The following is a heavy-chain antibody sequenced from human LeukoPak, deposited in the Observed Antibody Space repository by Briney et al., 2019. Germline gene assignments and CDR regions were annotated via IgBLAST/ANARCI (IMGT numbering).Heavy chain of an antibody. CDR2: IYYSGST. CDR3: ARVTGDSSGYPDY. CDR1: GGSISSGGYY. D-gene: IGHD3-22*01. Sequence: PSQTLSLTCTVSGGSISSGGYYWSWIRQHPGKGLEWIGYIYYSGSTYYNPSLKSRVTISVDTSKNRFSLKLSSVTAADTAVYYCARVTGDSSGYPDYWGQGTLVTVSS. J-gene: IGHJ4*02. V-gene: IGHV4-31*03.